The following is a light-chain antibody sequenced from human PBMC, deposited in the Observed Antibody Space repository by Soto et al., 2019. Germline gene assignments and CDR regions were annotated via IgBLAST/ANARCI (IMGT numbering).Light chain of an antibody. CDR2: GAS. CDR1: QSVNIN. Sequence: EIVMTQSPVTLSASPGERVTLSCRASQSVNINLAWYQQRPGQAPRVLLYGASNRASGIPDRFSGSGSGTDCTLTISSLEPDDFALYYCQQYKDWPPLTFGGGTRVEIK. J-gene: IGKJ4*01. V-gene: IGKV3D-15*01. CDR3: QQYKDWPPLT.